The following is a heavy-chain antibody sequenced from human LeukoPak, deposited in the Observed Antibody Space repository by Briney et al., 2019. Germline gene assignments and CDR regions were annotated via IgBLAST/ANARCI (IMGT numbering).Heavy chain of an antibody. CDR2: INPNSGGT. V-gene: IGHV1-2*02. Sequence: ASVKVSCKPSGYNFFGYYIHWVRQAPGQGLEWMGWINPNSGGTNYAPRFQGRVTMSSDKYSNTVYMELNRLTFDDTAVYYCAKEGTSLDFDLWGLGSRVTVSS. D-gene: IGHD3-3*02. J-gene: IGHJ4*02. CDR1: GYNFFGYY. CDR3: AKEGTSLDFDL.